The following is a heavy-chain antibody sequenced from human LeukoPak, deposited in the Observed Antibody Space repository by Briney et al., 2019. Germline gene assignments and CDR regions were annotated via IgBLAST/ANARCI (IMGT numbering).Heavy chain of an antibody. Sequence: PSETLSPTCTVSGGSISSYYWSWIRQPPGKGLEWIGYIYYSGSTNYSPSLKSRVTISVDTSKNQFSLKLSSVTAADTAVYYCARHAHDSSGYYLYYFDYWGQGTLVTVSS. CDR3: ARHAHDSSGYYLYYFDY. CDR2: IYYSGST. CDR1: GGSISSYY. D-gene: IGHD3-22*01. V-gene: IGHV4-59*08. J-gene: IGHJ4*02.